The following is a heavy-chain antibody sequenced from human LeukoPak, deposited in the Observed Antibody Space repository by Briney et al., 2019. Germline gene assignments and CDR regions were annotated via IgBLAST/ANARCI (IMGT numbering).Heavy chain of an antibody. J-gene: IGHJ6*02. CDR3: ARSPYYYYGMDV. CDR1: GGSISSYY. CDR2: IYYSGST. Sequence: SSETLSLTCTVSGGSISSYYWSWIRQPPGKGLEWIGYIYYSGSTKYNPSLKSRVTISVDTSKNQFSLKLSSVTAADTAVYYCARSPYYYYGMDVWGQGTTVTVSS. V-gene: IGHV4-59*08.